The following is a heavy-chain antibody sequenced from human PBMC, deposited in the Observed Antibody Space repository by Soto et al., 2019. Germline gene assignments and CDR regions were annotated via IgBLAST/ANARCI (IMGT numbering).Heavy chain of an antibody. CDR3: ARVSPGKHTVYYVDY. CDR1: GGTFSSYA. J-gene: IGHJ4*02. V-gene: IGHV1-69*01. Sequence: QVQMVQSGAEVKKPGSSVKVSCKASGGTFSSYAISWVRQSPGQGLEWMGGIIPIFGTANYAQKFQGRVTITADEATSTAYMELRSLRSEDTAVYYCARVSPGKHTVYYVDYWGQGTLVTVSS. CDR2: IIPIFGTA.